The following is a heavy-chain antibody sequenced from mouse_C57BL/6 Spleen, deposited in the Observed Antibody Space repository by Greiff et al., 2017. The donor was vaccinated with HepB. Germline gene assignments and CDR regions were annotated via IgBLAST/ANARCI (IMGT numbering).Heavy chain of an antibody. V-gene: IGHV1-82*01. CDR3: ARWGTTVDY. Sequence: QVQLQQSGPELVKPGASVKISCKASGYAFSSSWMNWVKQRPGQGLEWIGRIYPGDGDTNYNGKFKGKATLTADKSSSTAYMQLSSLTSEDSAVYFCARWGTTVDYWGQGATLTVAS. CDR2: IYPGDGDT. CDR1: GYAFSSSW. J-gene: IGHJ2*01. D-gene: IGHD1-1*01.